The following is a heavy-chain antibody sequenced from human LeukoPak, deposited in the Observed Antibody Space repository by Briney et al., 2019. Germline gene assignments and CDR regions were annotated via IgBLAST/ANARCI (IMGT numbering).Heavy chain of an antibody. V-gene: IGHV3-11*01. Sequence: GGSLRLSCAASGFTFSDYYMSWIRQAPGKGLEWVSHISSSGSIIYYADSVKGRFTISRDNAKNSLYLQMNSLRAEDTAVYYCATNPAALRYFDWLSRFDYWGQGTLVTVSS. D-gene: IGHD3-9*01. CDR1: GFTFSDYY. CDR2: ISSSGSII. CDR3: ATNPAALRYFDWLSRFDY. J-gene: IGHJ4*02.